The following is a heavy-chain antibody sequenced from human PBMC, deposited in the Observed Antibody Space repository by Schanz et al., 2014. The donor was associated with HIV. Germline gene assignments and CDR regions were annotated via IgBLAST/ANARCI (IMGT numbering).Heavy chain of an antibody. Sequence: VQLLESGGGLVQPGGSLRLSCVASGFIFRTHGIHWVRQAPAKGLEWVAVISYDGNNKYYADSLKGRFTISRDNSKNTLYLQMNRLRAEDTAVYYCAKGSVATSYGWFDPWGQGTLVTVSS. CDR3: AKGSVATSYGWFDP. CDR2: ISYDGNNK. J-gene: IGHJ5*02. V-gene: IGHV3-30*18. D-gene: IGHD5-12*01. CDR1: GFIFRTHG.